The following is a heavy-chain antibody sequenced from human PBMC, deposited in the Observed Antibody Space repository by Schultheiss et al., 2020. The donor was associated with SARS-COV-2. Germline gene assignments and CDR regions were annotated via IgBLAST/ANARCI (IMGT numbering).Heavy chain of an antibody. Sequence: SETLSLTCAVYGGSFSGYFGSWIRQSLGKGLEWIGEINHSGSTNYNPSLKSRLTISVDTSNNHFSLKLTSVTAADTAVYYCGVVTTYNWFDPWGQGTLVTVSS. D-gene: IGHD4-17*01. J-gene: IGHJ5*02. V-gene: IGHV4-34*01. CDR1: GGSFSGYF. CDR3: GVVTTYNWFDP. CDR2: INHSGST.